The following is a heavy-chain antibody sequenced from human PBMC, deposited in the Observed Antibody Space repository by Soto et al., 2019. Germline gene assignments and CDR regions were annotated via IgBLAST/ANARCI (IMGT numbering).Heavy chain of an antibody. CDR3: AKDLTVEDTAMVT. CDR2: ITGSDGST. V-gene: IGHV3-23*01. CDR1: GFTFSSYA. Sequence: EVQLLESGAGLVQPGGSLRLSCAASGFTFSSYAMSWVRQAPGKGLEWVSAITGSDGSTYYADSVKGRFTISRDNSKSTLYLQMNSLRAEDTAVYYCAKDLTVEDTAMVTWGQGTLVTVSS. D-gene: IGHD5-18*01. J-gene: IGHJ5*02.